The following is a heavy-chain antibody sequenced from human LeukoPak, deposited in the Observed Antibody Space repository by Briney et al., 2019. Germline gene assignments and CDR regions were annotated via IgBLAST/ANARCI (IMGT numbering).Heavy chain of an antibody. J-gene: IGHJ6*02. V-gene: IGHV1-2*02. D-gene: IGHD3-22*01. CDR3: ARARFNYDSSGLYYYYGMDV. CDR1: GYTFTGYY. Sequence: ASVKVSFKASGYTFTGYYMHWVRQAPGQGLEWMGWINPNSGGTNYAQKFQGRVTMTRDTSISTAYMELSRLRSDDTAVYYCARARFNYDSSGLYYYYGMDVWGQGTTVTVSS. CDR2: INPNSGGT.